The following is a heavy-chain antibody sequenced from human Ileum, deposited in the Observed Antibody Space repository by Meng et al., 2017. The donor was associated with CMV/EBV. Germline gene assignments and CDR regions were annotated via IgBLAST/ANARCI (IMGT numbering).Heavy chain of an antibody. CDR1: GASISSGDYF. D-gene: IGHD6-6*01. V-gene: IGHV4-30-4*08. Sequence: LARSGPGLVKPAHTLSLSGTVSGASISSGDYFWSWIRQPPGKGLEWIGYIFFSGNTYYNPSLNNRVIISIDTPRNQFSLKVDSVTAADTAVYYCARVWGIAVRPLDYWGQGTLVTVSS. CDR2: IFFSGNT. CDR3: ARVWGIAVRPLDY. J-gene: IGHJ4*02.